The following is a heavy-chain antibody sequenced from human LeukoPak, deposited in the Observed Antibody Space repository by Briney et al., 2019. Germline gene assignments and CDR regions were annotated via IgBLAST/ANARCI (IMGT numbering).Heavy chain of an antibody. D-gene: IGHD5-18*01. Sequence: GASVKVSCKASGGTFSSDAINWVRQAPGQGLEWMGGIIPIFGTANYAQKFQGRVTITTDESTSTAYMELSSLRSEDTAVYYCARSGIQLWLLLVFDYWGQGTLVTVSS. J-gene: IGHJ4*02. V-gene: IGHV1-69*05. CDR1: GGTFSSDA. CDR3: ARSGIQLWLLLVFDY. CDR2: IIPIFGTA.